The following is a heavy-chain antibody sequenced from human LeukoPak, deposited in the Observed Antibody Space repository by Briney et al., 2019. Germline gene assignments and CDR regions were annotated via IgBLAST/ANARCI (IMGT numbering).Heavy chain of an antibody. CDR2: IKQDASEK. Sequence: GGSLRLSCAASGFTFSSYWMSWVRQAPGKGLGWVANIKQDASEKYYVGSVKGRFTVSRDNAKSSLYLQMNSLRAEDTAVYYCARVDRSYDTSAYRSLDYWGQGTLVTVSS. V-gene: IGHV3-7*01. J-gene: IGHJ4*02. CDR3: ARVDRSYDTSAYRSLDY. CDR1: GFTFSSYW. D-gene: IGHD3-22*01.